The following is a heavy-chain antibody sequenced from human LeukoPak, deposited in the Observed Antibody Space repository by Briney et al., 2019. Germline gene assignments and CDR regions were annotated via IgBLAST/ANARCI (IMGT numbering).Heavy chain of an antibody. CDR2: ISFVGSNK. Sequence: GGSLRLSCAASGFTFSSYGMHWVRQAPGKGLEWLAVISFVGSNKYYADSVKGRFTISRDNSKNTLYLQMDSLRPEDTAVYYCANGRPPAAGSYEFDYWGQGTLVTVSS. D-gene: IGHD2-2*01. CDR1: GFTFSSYG. V-gene: IGHV3-30*18. J-gene: IGHJ4*02. CDR3: ANGRPPAAGSYEFDY.